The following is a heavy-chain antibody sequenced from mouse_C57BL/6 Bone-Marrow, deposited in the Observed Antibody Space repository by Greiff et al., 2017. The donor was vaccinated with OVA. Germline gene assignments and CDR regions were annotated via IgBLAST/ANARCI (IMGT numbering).Heavy chain of an antibody. CDR1: GYSFTGYY. CDR3: ARNGSSPFDY. CDR2: INPSTGGT. D-gene: IGHD1-1*01. J-gene: IGHJ2*01. Sequence: KESGYSFTGYYMNWVKQSPEKSLEWIGEINPSTGGTTYNQKFKAKATLTVDKSSSTAYMQLKSLTSEDSAVYYCARNGSSPFDYWGQGTTLTVSS. V-gene: IGHV1-42*01.